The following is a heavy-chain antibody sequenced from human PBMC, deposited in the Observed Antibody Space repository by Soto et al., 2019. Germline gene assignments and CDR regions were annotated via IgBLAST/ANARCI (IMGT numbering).Heavy chain of an antibody. CDR2: ISSSSSYT. D-gene: IGHD3-10*01. Sequence: GGSLRLSCAASGFTFSDYYMSWIRQAPGKGLEWVSYISSSSSYTNYADSVKGRFTISRDNAKNSLYLQMNSLRAEDTAVYYCARDSPNEFGELLDYWGQGTLVTVSS. CDR3: ARDSPNEFGELLDY. CDR1: GFTFSDYY. V-gene: IGHV3-11*05. J-gene: IGHJ4*02.